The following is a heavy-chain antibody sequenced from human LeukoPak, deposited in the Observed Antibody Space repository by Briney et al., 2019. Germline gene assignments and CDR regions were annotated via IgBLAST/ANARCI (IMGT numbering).Heavy chain of an antibody. J-gene: IGHJ3*02. Sequence: PGGSLRLSCAASGFTFSSYAMHWVRQAPGKGLEWVAVISYDGSNKYYTDSVKGRFTISRDNSKNTLYLQMNSLRAEDTAVYYCSRGGDYHGFDIWGQGTMVTVSS. CDR3: SRGGDYHGFDI. V-gene: IGHV3-30-3*01. CDR1: GFTFSSYA. D-gene: IGHD4-17*01. CDR2: ISYDGSNK.